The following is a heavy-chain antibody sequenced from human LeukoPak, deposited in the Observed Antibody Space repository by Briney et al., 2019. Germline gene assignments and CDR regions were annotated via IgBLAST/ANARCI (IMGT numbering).Heavy chain of an antibody. Sequence: GGSLRLSCAASGFTFSGYTMNWVRQAPGKGLEWVSFISSSSAHINYEDSVKGRFTISSDNPRTSLYLQMNSLRAEDTPVYYCARDIGGSYTAIDYWGQGTLVTVSS. J-gene: IGHJ4*02. CDR1: GFTFSGYT. CDR2: ISSSSAHI. CDR3: ARDIGGSYTAIDY. D-gene: IGHD1-26*01. V-gene: IGHV3-21*01.